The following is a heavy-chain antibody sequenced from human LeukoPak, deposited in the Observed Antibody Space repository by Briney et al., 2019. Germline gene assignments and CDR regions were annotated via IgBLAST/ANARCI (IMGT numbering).Heavy chain of an antibody. D-gene: IGHD2-15*01. CDR1: GGSISSSNW. CDR2: IYHSGST. CDR3: ARVMVAATDSYWYFDL. J-gene: IGHJ2*01. V-gene: IGHV4-4*02. Sequence: SETLSLTCAVSGGSISSSNWWSWVRQPPGKGLEWIGEIYHSGSTNYNPSLKSRVTISVDKSKNQFSLKLSSVTAADTAVYYCARVMVAATDSYWYFDLWGRGTLVTVSS.